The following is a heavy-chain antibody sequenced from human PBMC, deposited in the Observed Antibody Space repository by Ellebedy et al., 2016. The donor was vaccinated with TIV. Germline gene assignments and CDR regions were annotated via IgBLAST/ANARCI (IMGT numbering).Heavy chain of an antibody. D-gene: IGHD1-26*01. Sequence: GGSLRLXXAASGFTFSSYWMSWVRQAPGKGLEWVANIKQDGSEKYYVDSVKGRFTISRDNSKNTLYLQMNSLRAEDTAVYYCARDRDSGSYFPYWGQGTLGTVSS. V-gene: IGHV3-7*01. CDR1: GFTFSSYW. CDR3: ARDRDSGSYFPY. CDR2: IKQDGSEK. J-gene: IGHJ4*02.